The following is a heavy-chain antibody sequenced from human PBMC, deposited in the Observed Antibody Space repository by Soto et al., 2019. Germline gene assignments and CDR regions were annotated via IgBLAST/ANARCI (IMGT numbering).Heavy chain of an antibody. CDR3: ARSQGSSTSLEIYYYYYYGMDV. CDR1: GGGISSYA. J-gene: IGHJ6*02. CDR2: IIPISGTA. Sequence: PVKVSCKAAGGGISSYAISWVRQAPRQGLEWMGGIIPISGTANYAQKFQGRVTITADESTSTVYMELSSLRSEDTAVYFCARSQGSSTSLEIYYYYYYGMDVWGQGTTVTVSS. D-gene: IGHD2-2*01. V-gene: IGHV1-69*13.